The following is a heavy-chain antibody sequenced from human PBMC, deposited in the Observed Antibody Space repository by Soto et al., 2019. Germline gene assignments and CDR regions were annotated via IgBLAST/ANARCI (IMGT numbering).Heavy chain of an antibody. CDR3: ARGPGGFGEVSLDY. CDR2: IYSGGST. V-gene: IGHV4-4*07. J-gene: IGHJ4*02. Sequence: QVQLQEWGPGLVKPSETLSLTCTVSGGSITTYYWSWIRQPAGKGLEWIWRIYSGGSTKYNPSLRSRLSVSVDMSKSPYSLKLSAVTAADTAVYYGARGPGGFGEVSLDYWGQGTLVTVSS. D-gene: IGHD3-10*01. CDR1: GGSITTYY.